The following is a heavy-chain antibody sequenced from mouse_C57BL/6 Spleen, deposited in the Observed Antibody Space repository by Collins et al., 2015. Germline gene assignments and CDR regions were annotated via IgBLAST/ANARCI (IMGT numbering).Heavy chain of an antibody. CDR2: IDPSDSYT. D-gene: IGHD3-2*02. CDR1: GYTFTSYW. Sequence: QVQLQQPGAELVMPGASVKLSCKASGYTFTSYWMHWVKQRPGQGLEWIGEIDPSDSYTNYNQKFKGKSTLTVDKSSSTAYMQLSSLTSEDSAVYYCARYGSSGYNCAMDYWGQGTSVTVSS. J-gene: IGHJ4*01. V-gene: IGHV1-69*01. CDR3: ARYGSSGYNCAMDY.